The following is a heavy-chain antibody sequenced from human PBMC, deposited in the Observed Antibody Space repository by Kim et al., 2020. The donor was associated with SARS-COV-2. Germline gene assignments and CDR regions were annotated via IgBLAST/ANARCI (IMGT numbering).Heavy chain of an antibody. CDR3: ARDLIAVSGRQVGFDY. D-gene: IGHD6-19*01. Sequence: ASVKVSCKASGKTFTTYAMHWVRQAPGQSPEWMGWINGDTGNTKYSQKFQDRVTITRDTSARIAYMELSSLRYEDTAVYYCARDLIAVSGRQVGFDYWGQGTPVTVSS. CDR2: INGDTGNT. V-gene: IGHV1-3*01. J-gene: IGHJ4*02. CDR1: GKTFTTYA.